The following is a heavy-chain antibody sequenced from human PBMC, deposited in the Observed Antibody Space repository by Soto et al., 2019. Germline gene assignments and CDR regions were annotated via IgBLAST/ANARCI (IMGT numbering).Heavy chain of an antibody. Sequence: EVQLLESGGGLVQPGGSLRLSCVASGFTFSSYTMSWVRQAPGKGLEWVSALSGSGGSTYYADSVEGRITISRDNSRNTLYLQMNSLRAEDTAVYYCAKEGSSSLFLFDNWCQGTLVTVSS. CDR2: LSGSGGST. V-gene: IGHV3-23*01. D-gene: IGHD6-6*01. CDR1: GFTFSSYT. CDR3: AKEGSSSLFLFDN. J-gene: IGHJ4*02.